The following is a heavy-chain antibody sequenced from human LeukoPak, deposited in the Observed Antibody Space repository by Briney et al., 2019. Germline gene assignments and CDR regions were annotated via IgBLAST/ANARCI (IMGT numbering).Heavy chain of an antibody. CDR2: ISSSSSYI. D-gene: IGHD1-1*01. CDR1: GFTFSSYS. J-gene: IGHJ4*02. V-gene: IGHV3-21*01. Sequence: GGSPRLSCAASGFTFSSYSMNWVRQAPGEGLEWVSSISSSSSYIYYADSVKGRFTISRDNAKNSLYLQMNSLRAEDTAVYYCARDMESQGYWGQGTLVTVSS. CDR3: ARDMESQGY.